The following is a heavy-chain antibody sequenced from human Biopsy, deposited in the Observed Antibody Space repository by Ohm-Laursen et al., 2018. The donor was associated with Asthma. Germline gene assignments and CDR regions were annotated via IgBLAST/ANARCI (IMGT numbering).Heavy chain of an antibody. CDR2: IAWDGINS. CDR3: ARAGESDLVGGLDV. J-gene: IGHJ6*02. CDR1: RFTYK. V-gene: IGHV3-30*03. Sequence: SLRLSCTASRFTYKMHWVRQAPGKGLEWVAFIAWDGINSYYADSVKGRFTISRDNSRNTLYLQKNSLRADDTAVYYCARAGESDLVGGLDVWGQGTTVTVSS. D-gene: IGHD2-21*01.